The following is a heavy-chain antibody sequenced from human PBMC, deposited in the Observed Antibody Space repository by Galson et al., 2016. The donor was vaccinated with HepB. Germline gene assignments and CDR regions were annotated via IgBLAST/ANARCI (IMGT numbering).Heavy chain of an antibody. V-gene: IGHV1-3*04. CDR3: TQGCSRTFCSPLRYFDR. D-gene: IGHD2-2*01. J-gene: IGHJ2*01. CDR1: GDTFTNYA. CDR2: INTGNGAT. Sequence: SVKVSCKASGDTFTNYAVHWVRQAPGQWLEWMGWINTGNGATKYSQKFQGRVTFTRDTSANIAYMELSSLRSEDTAVYYCTQGCSRTFCSPLRYFDRWGRGTLVTVSS.